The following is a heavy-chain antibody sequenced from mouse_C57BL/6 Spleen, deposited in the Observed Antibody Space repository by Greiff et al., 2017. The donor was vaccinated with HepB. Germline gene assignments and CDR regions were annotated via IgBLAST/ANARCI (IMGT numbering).Heavy chain of an antibody. CDR2: IYPGSGST. CDR1: GYTFTSYW. CDR3: ARSPEDYAMDY. V-gene: IGHV1-55*01. Sequence: QVQLQQSGAELVKPGASVKMSCKASGYTFTSYWITWVKQRPGQGLEWIGDIYPGSGSTNYNEKFKSKATLTVDTSSSTAYMQLSSLTSEDSAVYYCARSPEDYAMDYWGQGTSVTVSS. J-gene: IGHJ4*01.